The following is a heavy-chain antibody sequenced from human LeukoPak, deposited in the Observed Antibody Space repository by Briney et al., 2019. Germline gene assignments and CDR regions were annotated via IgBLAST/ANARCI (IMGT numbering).Heavy chain of an antibody. CDR3: ARLAISGWSHCYY. CDR2: IYYSGTT. V-gene: IGHV4-59*08. CDR1: DGSISRYH. D-gene: IGHD6-19*01. J-gene: IGHJ4*02. Sequence: KPSETLSLTCTGFDGSISRYHWSSIRQPPGKGPEWIGYIYYSGTTNYNPSLKSRVTISVDTAKNQFSLKLNTVDLAAPAVYYCARLAISGWSHCYYWGQGTLVTVSS.